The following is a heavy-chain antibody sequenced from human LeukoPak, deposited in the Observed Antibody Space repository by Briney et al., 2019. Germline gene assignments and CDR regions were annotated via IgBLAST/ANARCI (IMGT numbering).Heavy chain of an antibody. CDR3: ARDQSGYAVFDY. D-gene: IGHD2-2*01. CDR1: GASINSDGYY. V-gene: IGHV4-31*03. J-gene: IGHJ4*02. CDR2: IHHRGGT. Sequence: NPSETLSLTCTVSGASINSDGYYWNWNWIRRYPGKGLEWIGYIHHRGGTYSSPSLRSRVTMSVDTSRNQFSLQMSSVTAADTAVYYCARDQSGYAVFDYWGQGTLVTVSS.